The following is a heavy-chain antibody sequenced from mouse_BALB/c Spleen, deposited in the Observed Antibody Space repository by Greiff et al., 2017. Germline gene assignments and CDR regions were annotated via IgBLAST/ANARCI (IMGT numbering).Heavy chain of an antibody. CDR3: ARQVDYGYPFAY. J-gene: IGHJ3*01. CDR2: INSNGGST. V-gene: IGHV5-6-2*01. D-gene: IGHD2-2*01. CDR1: GFTFSSYY. Sequence: EVKLMESGGGLVKLGGSLKLSCAASGFTFSSYYMSWVRQTPEKRLELVAAINSNGGSTYYPDTVKGRFTISRDNAKNTLYLQMSSLKSEDTALYYCARQVDYGYPFAYWGQGTLVTVSA.